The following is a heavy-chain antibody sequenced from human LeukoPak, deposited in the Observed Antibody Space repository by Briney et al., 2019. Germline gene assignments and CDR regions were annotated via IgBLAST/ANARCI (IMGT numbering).Heavy chain of an antibody. V-gene: IGHV4-59*12. CDR2: MFYSGSS. Sequence: SAEPLSLTCTVSGGSISNYYWTWIRQPPGKGLEWIGYMFYSGSSNYNPSLKNRVTISISTSKIQFSLMLSSVTAADTAVYYCATYGLRCHDYWGQGTLVSVSS. CDR1: GGSISNYY. D-gene: IGHD3-10*01. J-gene: IGHJ4*02. CDR3: ATYGLRCHDY.